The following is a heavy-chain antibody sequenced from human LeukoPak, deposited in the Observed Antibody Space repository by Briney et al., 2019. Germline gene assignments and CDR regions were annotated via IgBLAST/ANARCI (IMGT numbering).Heavy chain of an antibody. CDR3: ARVETTVETLFDY. Sequence: ASVKVSCKASGYTFSSYGISWVRLAPGQGLEWMGRINTYNGNTNYAQKLQGRVTMTTDTSTSTAYMELRSLRSDDTAVYYCARVETTVETLFDYWGQGTLVTVSS. D-gene: IGHD4-23*01. CDR2: INTYNGNT. V-gene: IGHV1-18*01. CDR1: GYTFSSYG. J-gene: IGHJ4*02.